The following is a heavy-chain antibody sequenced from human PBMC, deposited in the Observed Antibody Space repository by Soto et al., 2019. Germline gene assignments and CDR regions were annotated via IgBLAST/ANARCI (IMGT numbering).Heavy chain of an antibody. D-gene: IGHD6-19*01. CDR3: ARARSLFPSGRIAVAEALGY. J-gene: IGHJ4*02. CDR2: ISSSSSTI. CDR1: GFTFSSYS. V-gene: IGHV3-48*01. Sequence: GGSLRLSCAASGFTFSSYSMNWVRQAPGKGLEWVSYISSSSSTIYYADSVKGRFTISRDNAKNSLYLQMNSLRAEDTAVYYCARARSLFPSGRIAVAEALGYWGQGTLVTVSS.